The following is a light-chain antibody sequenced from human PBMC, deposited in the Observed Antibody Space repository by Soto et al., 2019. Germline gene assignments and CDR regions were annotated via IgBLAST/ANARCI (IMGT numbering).Light chain of an antibody. CDR3: SSYSSNTPYG. J-gene: IGLJ1*01. CDR1: SSDVGGYDY. V-gene: IGLV2-14*01. Sequence: QSALTQPASVSGSPGQSITISCTGSSSDVGGYDYVSWYQQYPDKAPKLIIYDVSRRPSGVSIRFSGSKSGNTASLTISGRQAEDEAEYYCSSYSSNTPYGFGTRTKLTFL. CDR2: DVS.